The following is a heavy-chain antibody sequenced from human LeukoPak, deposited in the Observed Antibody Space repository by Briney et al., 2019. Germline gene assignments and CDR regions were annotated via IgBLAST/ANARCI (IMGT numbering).Heavy chain of an antibody. D-gene: IGHD1-26*01. CDR1: GGSITSTNW. V-gene: IGHV4-4*02. CDR3: TRESGPYCPFGY. CDR2: ISLTGRT. J-gene: IGHJ4*02. Sequence: PSGTLSLTFGVSGGSITSTNWWSWVRQPPGQGLVGNGEISLTGRTNYTPSLIARVIMSLDESRNQLSLTLISVTAADTAMYDCTRESGPYCPFGYWGQGTLVVVPS.